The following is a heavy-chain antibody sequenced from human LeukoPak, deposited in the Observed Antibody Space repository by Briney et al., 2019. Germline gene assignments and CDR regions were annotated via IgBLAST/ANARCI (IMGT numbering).Heavy chain of an antibody. CDR3: ASGILTTEGAFDI. CDR1: GYTFTGYY. J-gene: IGHJ3*02. CDR2: INPNSGGT. D-gene: IGHD3-9*01. V-gene: IGHV1-2*02. Sequence: ASVKVSCKASGYTFTGYYMHWVRQAPGQGLEWMGWINPNSGGTNYAQKFQGRVTMTRDTSISTAYMELSRLTSDDTAVYYCASGILTTEGAFDIWGQGTMVTVSS.